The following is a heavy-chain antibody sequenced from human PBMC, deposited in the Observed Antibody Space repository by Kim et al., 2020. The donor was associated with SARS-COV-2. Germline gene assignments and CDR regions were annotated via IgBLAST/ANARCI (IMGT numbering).Heavy chain of an antibody. CDR3: AKERRKYCSGGSCHLEY. V-gene: IGHV3-33*06. J-gene: IGHJ4*02. D-gene: IGHD2-15*01. Sequence: VKGRFTISRDNSKNTLYIKMTNLRAEDTAVYYCAKERRKYCSGGSCHLEYWGQGTLVTVSS.